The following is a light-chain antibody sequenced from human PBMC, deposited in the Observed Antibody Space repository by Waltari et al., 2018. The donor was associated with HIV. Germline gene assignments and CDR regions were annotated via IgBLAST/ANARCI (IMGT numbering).Light chain of an antibody. CDR1: QKLLYSPNNKNF. CDR2: WAS. Sequence: EIVMTQTPDSLIMYPGEKASINCRTNQKLLYSPNNKNFLVWYQQKPGHPPKLLIYWASSRESGVPARFSGSGSGTNFTLTISSLQPEDVATYFCQQYFSTPWTFGQGTKV. J-gene: IGKJ1*01. V-gene: IGKV4-1*01. CDR3: QQYFSTPWT.